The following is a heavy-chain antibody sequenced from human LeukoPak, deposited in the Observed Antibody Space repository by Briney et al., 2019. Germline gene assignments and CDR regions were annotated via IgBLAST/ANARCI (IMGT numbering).Heavy chain of an antibody. V-gene: IGHV3-23*01. J-gene: IGHJ4*02. CDR1: GFTVSSNY. CDR3: AHTYRFIVVVTDHY. Sequence: QTGGSLRLSCAASGFTVSSNYMSWVRQAPGKGLEWVSAISGSGGSTYYADSVKGRFTISRDNSKSTLYLQMNSLRAEDTAVYYCAHTYRFIVVVTDHYWGQGTLVTVSS. D-gene: IGHD2-21*02. CDR2: ISGSGGST.